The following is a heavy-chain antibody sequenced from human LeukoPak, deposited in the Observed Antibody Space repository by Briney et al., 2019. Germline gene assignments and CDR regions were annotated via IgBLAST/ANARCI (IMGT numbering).Heavy chain of an antibody. CDR2: ISGSGGST. CDR3: AKGPGIAALEPTYYYYYGMDV. CDR1: GFTFSSYA. Sequence: GGSLRLSCAASGFTFSSYAMSWVRQAPGKGLEWVSAISGSGGSTYYADSVKGRFTISRDNSKNTLYLQMNSLRAEDTAVYYCAKGPGIAALEPTYYYYYGMDVWGQGTTVTVSS. V-gene: IGHV3-23*01. J-gene: IGHJ6*02. D-gene: IGHD6-13*01.